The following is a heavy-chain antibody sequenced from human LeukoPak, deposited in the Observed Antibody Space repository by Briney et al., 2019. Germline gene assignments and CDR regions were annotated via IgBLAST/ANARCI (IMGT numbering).Heavy chain of an antibody. Sequence: KSSETLSLTCTVSGGSISSSSYYWGWIRQPPGKGLEWIGSIYYSGSTYYNPSLKSRVTISVDTSKNQFSLKLSSVTAADTAVYYCARVGSVLMVSAPGFDYWGQGTLVTVSS. CDR1: GGSISSSSYY. J-gene: IGHJ4*02. D-gene: IGHD2-8*01. CDR3: ARVGSVLMVSAPGFDY. V-gene: IGHV4-39*01. CDR2: IYYSGST.